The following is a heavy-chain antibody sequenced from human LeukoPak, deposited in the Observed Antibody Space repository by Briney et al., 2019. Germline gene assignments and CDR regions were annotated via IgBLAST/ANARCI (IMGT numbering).Heavy chain of an antibody. CDR1: GRFIRRYY. J-gene: IGHJ4*02. D-gene: IGHD1-20*01. Sequence: SETLSLTCSAAGRFIRRYYCSWSRQPPGKGLEWIGHIYYSGNTNYNPSLKSRVTISEDTSKNQFSLKLSSVTAADTAVYYCASRTYNWNFDYWGQGILVTVSS. V-gene: IGHV4-59*01. CDR3: ASRTYNWNFDY. CDR2: IYYSGNT.